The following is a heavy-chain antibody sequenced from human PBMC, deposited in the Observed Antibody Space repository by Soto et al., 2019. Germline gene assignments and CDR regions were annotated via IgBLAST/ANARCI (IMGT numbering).Heavy chain of an antibody. D-gene: IGHD5-12*01. CDR3: ARGYSGYATN. CDR2: ISSSSSYI. CDR1: GFTFSSYS. V-gene: IGHV3-21*01. Sequence: EVQLVESGGGLVKPGGSLRLSCAASGFTFSSYSMNWVRQAPGKGLEWVSSISSSSSYIYYADSVKGRFTISRDNAKNSMYLQMNSLRADDTAVYYCARGYSGYATNWGQGTLVTVSS. J-gene: IGHJ4*02.